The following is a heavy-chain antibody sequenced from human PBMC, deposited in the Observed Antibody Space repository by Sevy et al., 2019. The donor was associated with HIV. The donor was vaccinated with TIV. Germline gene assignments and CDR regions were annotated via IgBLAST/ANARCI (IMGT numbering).Heavy chain of an antibody. V-gene: IGHV4-38-2*01. D-gene: IGHD3-10*01. CDR1: DYSISSGYY. J-gene: IGHJ4*02. CDR3: ARGRVVNSGNYYYFDY. CDR2: FYPSGST. Sequence: SETLSLTCAVSDYSISSGYYWGWIRQPPGKGLEWIGSFYPSGSTYYNPSLRSRVTISVDTSKNQFSLKLSSVTAADTAMFYCARGRVVNSGNYYYFDYWGQGTLVTVSS.